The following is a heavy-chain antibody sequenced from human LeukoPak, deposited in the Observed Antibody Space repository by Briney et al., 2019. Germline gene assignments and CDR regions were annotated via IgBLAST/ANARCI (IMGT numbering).Heavy chain of an antibody. Sequence: ASVKVSCKASGYTFTDYYMHWVRQAPGQGLEWMGWVNLDTGVTNYAQKFQGRVTMSRDTSISTAYMELSRLRSDDTAVYYCARDNPNRRQQLGDAFDIWGQGTMVTVSS. CDR1: GYTFTDYY. CDR3: ARDNPNRRQQLGDAFDI. V-gene: IGHV1-2*02. D-gene: IGHD6-13*01. J-gene: IGHJ3*02. CDR2: VNLDTGVT.